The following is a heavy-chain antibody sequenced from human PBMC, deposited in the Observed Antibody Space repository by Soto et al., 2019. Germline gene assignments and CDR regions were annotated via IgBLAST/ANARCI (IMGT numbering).Heavy chain of an antibody. V-gene: IGHV3-23*01. CDR3: ARTMTIFGAGLD. J-gene: IGHJ4*02. Sequence: ESGGGLVQPGGSLRLSCAASGFSFNKYAMTWVRQAPGEGLEWVAAISGSGGRTHYADSVKGRFTISRDNSKNILHLQMNSLRVEDTAVFYCARTMTIFGAGLDWGQGTLVSVSS. CDR2: ISGSGGRT. CDR1: GFSFNKYA. D-gene: IGHD3-3*01.